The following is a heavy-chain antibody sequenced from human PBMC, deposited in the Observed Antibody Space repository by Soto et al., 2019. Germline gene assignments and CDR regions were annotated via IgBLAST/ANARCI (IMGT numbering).Heavy chain of an antibody. CDR2: IYPGDSDA. J-gene: IGHJ6*02. D-gene: IGHD3-10*01. CDR1: GYGFTSYW. Sequence: HGESLKISCKGSGYGFTSYWIAWVRQMPGKGLEWMGIIYPGDSDARYSPSFQGQVTISADKSISTAYLQWSRLKASDTGMYYCARPRSGSYRLDYYGMDVWGQGTTVTVSS. CDR3: ARPRSGSYRLDYYGMDV. V-gene: IGHV5-51*01.